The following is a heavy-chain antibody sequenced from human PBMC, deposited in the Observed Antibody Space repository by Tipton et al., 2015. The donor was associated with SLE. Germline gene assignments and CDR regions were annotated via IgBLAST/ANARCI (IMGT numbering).Heavy chain of an antibody. J-gene: IGHJ6*03. D-gene: IGHD2-15*01. V-gene: IGHV4-61*02. CDR1: GDSFSSGSSS. CDR3: VKSVVVVSPRDYYYYMDV. CDR2: IYNSGIT. Sequence: TLSLTCTVSGDSFSSGSSSWNWVRQPAGKGPEWIGLIYNSGITNYNPSLQSRVTLSVDMSKNQFSLRLSSVTAADTGVYYCVKSVVVVSPRDYYYYMDVWGKGTTVTVSS.